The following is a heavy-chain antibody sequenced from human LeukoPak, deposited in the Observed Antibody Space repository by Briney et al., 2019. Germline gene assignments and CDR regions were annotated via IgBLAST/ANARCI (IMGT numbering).Heavy chain of an antibody. CDR2: IKQDGSEK. D-gene: IGHD1-26*01. CDR1: GFTFSSYW. Sequence: GGSLRLSCAASGFTFSSYWMAWVRQAPGKGLEWVANIKQDGSEKHYMDPVKGRFTISRDNAKNSLFLQMNTLRAEDTAVYYCASRDGSYGYWGQGTQVIVSS. J-gene: IGHJ4*02. CDR3: ASRDGSYGY. V-gene: IGHV3-7*01.